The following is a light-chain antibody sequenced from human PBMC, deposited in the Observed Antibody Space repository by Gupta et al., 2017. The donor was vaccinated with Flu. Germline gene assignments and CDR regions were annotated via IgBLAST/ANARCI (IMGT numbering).Light chain of an antibody. CDR3: LQRSDWPRIA. J-gene: IGKJ5*01. CDR1: QSISNY. Sequence: EVVLTQSPATLSLSPGERATLSCRASQSISNYLAWYQKKPGQAPRLLIYDASNRATGIPARFSGSGSGTDFTLTISILEPEDFAVYYCLQRSDWPRIAFGQGTRLEIK. V-gene: IGKV3-11*01. CDR2: DAS.